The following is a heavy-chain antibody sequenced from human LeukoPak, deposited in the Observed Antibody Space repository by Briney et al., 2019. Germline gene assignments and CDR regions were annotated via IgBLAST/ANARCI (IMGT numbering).Heavy chain of an antibody. D-gene: IGHD2-2*01. V-gene: IGHV4-30-2*01. CDR3: ARGADCSSTSCYEYLQH. CDR2: IYHSGSN. J-gene: IGHJ1*01. Sequence: SETLSLTCAVSGGSISSGGYSWSWIRQPPGMGLEWIGYIYHSGSNYYNPSLTSRVTISVDRSKNQSSLKLSSVTAADTAVYHCARGADCSSTSCYEYLQHWGQGTLVTVSS. CDR1: GGSISSGGYS.